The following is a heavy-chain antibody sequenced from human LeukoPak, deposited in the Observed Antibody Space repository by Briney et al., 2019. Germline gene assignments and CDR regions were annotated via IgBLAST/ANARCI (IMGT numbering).Heavy chain of an antibody. J-gene: IGHJ4*02. Sequence: SETLSLTCTVSGGSISFYYWSWIRQPPGKGLEWIGYIYYSGSPNYNPSLKSRVTISVDTSKNQFSLKLSSVTAADTAVYYCARYDGGFDYWGQGTLVTVSS. CDR3: ARYDGGFDY. V-gene: IGHV4-59*08. D-gene: IGHD3-16*01. CDR1: GGSISFYY. CDR2: IYYSGSP.